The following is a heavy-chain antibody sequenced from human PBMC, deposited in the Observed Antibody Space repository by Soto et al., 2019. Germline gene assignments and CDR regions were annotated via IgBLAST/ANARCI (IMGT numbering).Heavy chain of an antibody. CDR3: ARDEGVHCTTTSCPPDY. Sequence: SVKVSCKASGGTFSSYAITWVRQAPGQGLEWMGGIIPIIGIANYAQKFQGRVTISADQSTSTVYIELSSLRSEDTAMYYCARDEGVHCTTTSCPPDYWGQGTLVTVS. J-gene: IGHJ4*02. V-gene: IGHV1-69*10. CDR2: IIPIIGIA. CDR1: GGTFSSYA. D-gene: IGHD2-2*01.